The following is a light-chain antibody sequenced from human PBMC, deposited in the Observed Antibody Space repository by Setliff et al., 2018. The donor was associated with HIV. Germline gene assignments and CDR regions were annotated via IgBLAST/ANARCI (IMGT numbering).Light chain of an antibody. CDR2: DVS. V-gene: IGLV2-14*03. J-gene: IGLJ3*02. CDR1: SSDIGAYNY. CDR3: SSYTSSNTCV. Sequence: LTQPASVSGSPGQSITISCTGTSSDIGAYNYVSWYQQHPGKAPKLMIYDVSDRPSGISIRFSGSKSGNTASLTISGLQAEDEADYYCSSYTSSNTCVFGGGTKVTVL.